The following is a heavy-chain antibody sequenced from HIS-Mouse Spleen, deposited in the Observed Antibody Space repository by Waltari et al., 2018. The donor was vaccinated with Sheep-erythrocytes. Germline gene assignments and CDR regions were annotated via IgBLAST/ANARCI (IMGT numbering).Heavy chain of an antibody. V-gene: IGHV4-34*01. CDR2: TNHRGSP. D-gene: IGHD7-27*01. J-gene: IGHJ4*02. CDR3: ARDPLTGADY. Sequence: SLTCALYGGSFSGYYWSWIRQPPGKGLEWIGETNHRGSPNYHPSLKRRVTTSVDTSKNQFSLKLSSVTAADTAVYYCARDPLTGADYWGQGTLVTVSS. CDR1: GGSFSGYY.